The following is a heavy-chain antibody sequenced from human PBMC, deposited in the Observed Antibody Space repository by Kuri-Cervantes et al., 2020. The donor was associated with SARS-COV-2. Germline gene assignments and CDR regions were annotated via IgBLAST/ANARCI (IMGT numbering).Heavy chain of an antibody. CDR3: ARGAID. V-gene: IGHV4-31*02. J-gene: IGHJ4*02. D-gene: IGHD2/OR15-2a*01. Sequence: LRLSCTASGVSVTTFGSYWSWIRQSPGKGQEWVGYISYSGSTYYNTSLRSRVIISVDWSKNQFSLNLNSVTAADTALYYCARGAIDWVQGTLFTVSS. CDR2: ISYSGST. CDR1: GVSVTTFGSY.